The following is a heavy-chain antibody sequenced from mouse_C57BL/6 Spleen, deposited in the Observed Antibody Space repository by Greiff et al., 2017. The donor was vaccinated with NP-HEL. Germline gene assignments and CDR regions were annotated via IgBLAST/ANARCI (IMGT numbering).Heavy chain of an antibody. J-gene: IGHJ2*01. Sequence: EVKLVESGGGLVKPGGSLKLSCAASGFTFSDYGMHWVRQAPEKGLEWVAYISSGISTIYYADTVKGRFTISRDNAKNTLFLQMTSLRSEDTAMYYCAVGYDHFDYWGQGTTLTVSS. CDR3: AVGYDHFDY. CDR2: ISSGISTI. D-gene: IGHD2-3*01. CDR1: GFTFSDYG. V-gene: IGHV5-17*01.